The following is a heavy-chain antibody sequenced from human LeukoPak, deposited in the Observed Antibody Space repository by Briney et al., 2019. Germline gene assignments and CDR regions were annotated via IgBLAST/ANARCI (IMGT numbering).Heavy chain of an antibody. Sequence: GGSLRLSCAAPGFTFDDYAMHWVRQAPGKGLEWISGISWNSGIIDYADSVKGRFTISRDNARNSLFLQMNSLRTEDMALYYCAKAQSYSLNSYFDYWGQGTLVTVSS. CDR1: GFTFDDYA. CDR2: ISWNSGII. J-gene: IGHJ4*02. CDR3: AKAQSYSLNSYFDY. V-gene: IGHV3-9*03. D-gene: IGHD2-15*01.